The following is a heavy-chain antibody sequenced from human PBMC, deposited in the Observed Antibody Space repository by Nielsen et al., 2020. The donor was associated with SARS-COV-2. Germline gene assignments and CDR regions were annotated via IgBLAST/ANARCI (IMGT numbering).Heavy chain of an antibody. J-gene: IGHJ5*01. V-gene: IGHV3-23*01. CDR2: VSATGGST. D-gene: IGHD3-10*01. Sequence: GGSLRLSCTASGFIFSSYAMSWVRQAPGKGLEWVSTVSATGGSTYYADSVKGRFTVSRDSSKNRLYLQINSLRGEDTAVYYCAKDGRGFGELFISWFDPWGQGTLVTVAS. CDR3: AKDGRGFGELFISWFDP. CDR1: GFIFSSYA.